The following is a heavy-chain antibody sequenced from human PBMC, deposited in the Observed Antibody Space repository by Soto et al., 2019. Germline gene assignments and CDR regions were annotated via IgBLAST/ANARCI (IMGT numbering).Heavy chain of an antibody. V-gene: IGHV3-73*02. CDR1: GFTFSGSA. CDR3: SRLWAGGDDRDSPPYYLDS. CDR2: IKTRSYNYAT. J-gene: IGHJ4*02. Sequence: EVQLVESGGGLVQPGGSVIISCAASGFTFSGSAIHWVRQASGKGLEWLGRIKTRSYNYATAYTASLKGRFTISRDDSKNTAYLQMNSLKTEDTAVYFCSRLWAGGDDRDSPPYYLDSWGQGPWSPSPQ. D-gene: IGHD3-16*01.